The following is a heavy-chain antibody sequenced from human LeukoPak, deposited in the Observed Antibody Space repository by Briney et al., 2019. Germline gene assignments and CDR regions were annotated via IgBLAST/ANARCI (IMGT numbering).Heavy chain of an antibody. D-gene: IGHD6-13*01. CDR1: GLSFSSYN. CDR2: ITADNTTK. V-gene: IGHV3-48*01. J-gene: IGHJ5*02. Sequence: GGSLRLSCTASGLSFSSYNINWVRQAPGKGPEWVAYITADNTTKYYADSVKGRFTISRDNAKKSLFLQMNSLRAEDTAVYYCAAASAFSSSWRSWGQGTVVTVSS. CDR3: AAASAFSSSWRS.